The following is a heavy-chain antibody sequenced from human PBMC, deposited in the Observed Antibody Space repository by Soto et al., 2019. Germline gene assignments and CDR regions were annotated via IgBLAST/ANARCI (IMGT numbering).Heavy chain of an antibody. CDR2: INHSGST. Sequence: SETLSLTCAVYGGSFSGYYWSWIRQPPGKGLEWIGEINHSGSTNYNPSLKSRVTISVDTSKNQFSLKLSSVTAADTAVYYCARIGGYYGSGSYSSRRPSWKFDYWGQGTLVTVSS. CDR1: GGSFSGYY. J-gene: IGHJ4*02. V-gene: IGHV4-34*01. CDR3: ARIGGYYGSGSYSSRRPSWKFDY. D-gene: IGHD3-10*01.